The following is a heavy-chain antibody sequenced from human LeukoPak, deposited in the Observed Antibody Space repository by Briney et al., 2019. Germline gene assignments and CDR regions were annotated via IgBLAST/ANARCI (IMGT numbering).Heavy chain of an antibody. V-gene: IGHV4-39*01. CDR1: GGSISSSSYY. J-gene: IGHJ4*02. Sequence: SETLSLTCTVSGGSISSSSYYWGWIRQPPGKGLEWIGSIYYSGSTYYNPSLKSRVTISVDTSKNQFSLKLSSVTAADTAVYYCASRHYGGSSWSLDYWGQGTLVTVSS. D-gene: IGHD4-23*01. CDR3: ASRHYGGSSWSLDY. CDR2: IYYSGST.